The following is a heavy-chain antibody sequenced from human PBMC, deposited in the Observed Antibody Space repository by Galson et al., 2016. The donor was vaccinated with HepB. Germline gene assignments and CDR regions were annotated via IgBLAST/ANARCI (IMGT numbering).Heavy chain of an antibody. CDR3: ARDLVGTTTAQDY. CDR2: ITAGNGNT. V-gene: IGHV1-3*01. CDR1: GYTFTSYA. J-gene: IGHJ4*02. Sequence: SVKVSCKASGYTFTSYAMHWVRQAPGQRLEWMGWITAGNGNTKYSQKFQGRVTITRDTSARTAYMELSSLRSEDTAVYYCARDLVGTTTAQDYWGQGTLVTVSS. D-gene: IGHD1-26*01.